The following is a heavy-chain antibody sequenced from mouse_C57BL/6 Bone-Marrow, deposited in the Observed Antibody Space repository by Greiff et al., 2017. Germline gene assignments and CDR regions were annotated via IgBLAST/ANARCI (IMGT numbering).Heavy chain of an antibody. CDR3: ARLGLRGDWYFDV. V-gene: IGHV1-54*01. CDR2: INPGSGGT. Sequence: VHLVESGAELVRPGTSVKVSCKASGYAFTNYLIEWVKQRPGQGLEWIGVINPGSGGTNYNEKFKGKATLTADKSSSTAYMQLSSLTSEDSAVYFCARLGLRGDWYFDVWGTGTTVTVSS. D-gene: IGHD2-4*01. CDR1: GYAFTNYL. J-gene: IGHJ1*03.